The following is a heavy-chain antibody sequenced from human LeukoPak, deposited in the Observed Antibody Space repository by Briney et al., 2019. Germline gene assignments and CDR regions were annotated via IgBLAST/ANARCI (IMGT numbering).Heavy chain of an antibody. Sequence: SQTLSLTCSVSGGSISSGSYFWSWIRQPPGKGLEWIGRIYTSGSTNYNPSLKSRVTISVDTSKNQFSLKLSSVTAADTAVYYCARAGDRCSSTSCYSWFDPWGQGTLVTVSS. J-gene: IGHJ5*02. V-gene: IGHV4-61*02. D-gene: IGHD2-2*01. CDR2: IYTSGST. CDR3: ARAGDRCSSTSCYSWFDP. CDR1: GGSISSGSYF.